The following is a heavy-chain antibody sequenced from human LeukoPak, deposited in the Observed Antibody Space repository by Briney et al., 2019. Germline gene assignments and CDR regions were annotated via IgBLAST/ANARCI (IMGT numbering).Heavy chain of an antibody. CDR3: ARDPHYYDTGYYGMDV. CDR2: IYYSGST. Sequence: SETLSLTCTVSGGSISSYYWSWIRQPPGKGLEWIGYIYYSGSTNYYPSLKSRVTISVDTSKNQFSLKLSSVTAADTAVYYCARDPHYYDTGYYGMDVWGQGTTVTVSS. D-gene: IGHD3-22*01. J-gene: IGHJ6*02. CDR1: GGSISSYY. V-gene: IGHV4-59*01.